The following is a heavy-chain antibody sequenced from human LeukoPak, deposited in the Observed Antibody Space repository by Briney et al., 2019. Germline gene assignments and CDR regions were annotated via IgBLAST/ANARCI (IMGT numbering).Heavy chain of an antibody. J-gene: IGHJ4*02. CDR2: INHSGST. CDR3: ASRPYSSSWFPFDY. Sequence: SQTLSLTCTVSGASFSSGDEYWNWIRQSPGKGLEWIGEINHSGSTNYKPSLKSRVTISVETSKNQFSLKLSSVTAADTAEYFCASRPYSSSWFPFDYWGQGTLVTVSS. D-gene: IGHD6-13*01. CDR1: GASFSSGDEY. V-gene: IGHV4-30-4*08.